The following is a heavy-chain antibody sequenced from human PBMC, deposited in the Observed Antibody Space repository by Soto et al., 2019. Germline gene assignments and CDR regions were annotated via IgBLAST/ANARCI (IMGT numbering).Heavy chain of an antibody. CDR1: GFTFSNAW. CDR2: IKSKTDGGTT. Sequence: GGSLRLSCAASGFTFSNAWMSWVRQAPGKGLEWVGRIKSKTDGGTTDYAAPVKGRFTISRDDSKNTLYLQMNSLKTEDTAVYYCTTDRGYYYYYGMDVWGQVTTVTVSS. V-gene: IGHV3-15*01. CDR3: TTDRGYYYYYGMDV. J-gene: IGHJ6*02.